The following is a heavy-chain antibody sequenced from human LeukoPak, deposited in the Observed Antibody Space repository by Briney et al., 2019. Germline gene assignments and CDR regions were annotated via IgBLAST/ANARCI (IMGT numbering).Heavy chain of an antibody. CDR2: IYPGDSDT. V-gene: IGHV5-51*01. Sequence: RGESLKISCKGSGYSFTIYWIVWVRQMPGKGLEWMGIIYPGDSDTRYSPSFQGQVTISVDKSISTAYLQWSSLKASDTAIYYCARPVLYDDYVSGAFDIWGQGTMVTVSS. CDR1: GYSFTIYW. CDR3: ARPVLYDDYVSGAFDI. J-gene: IGHJ3*02. D-gene: IGHD3-22*01.